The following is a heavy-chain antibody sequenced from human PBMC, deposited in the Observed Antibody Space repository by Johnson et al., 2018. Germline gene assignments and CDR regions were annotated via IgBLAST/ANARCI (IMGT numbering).Heavy chain of an antibody. D-gene: IGHD3-10*01. CDR2: ISYTGST. CDR1: GGSISGYF. V-gene: IGHV4-59*01. J-gene: IGHJ6*02. Sequence: QVQLQESGPGLVKSSETLSLTCTVSGGSISGYFWTWIRQPPGKGLEWVGYISYTGSTNYNPSLKSRVTMSVDTAKNQFSLELNSMTAADTAVYYCARLCATSVRSCSYYGVDVWGQGTTVTVS. CDR3: ARLCATSVRSCSYYGVDV.